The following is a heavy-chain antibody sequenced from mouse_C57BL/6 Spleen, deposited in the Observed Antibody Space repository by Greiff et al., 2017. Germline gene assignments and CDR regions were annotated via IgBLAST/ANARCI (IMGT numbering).Heavy chain of an antibody. CDR3: ARSDFYSNCSYYFDD. CDR2: IHPNSGST. D-gene: IGHD2-5*01. J-gene: IGHJ2*01. CDR1: GYTFTSYW. V-gene: IGHV1-64*01. Sequence: QVQLQQPGAELVKPGASVKLSCKASGYTFTSYWMHWVKQRPGLGLEWIGMIHPNSGSTKYNEKFKSKATLTVDKSSSTAYLQLSSLTSEDSAVSYCARSDFYSNCSYYFDDWGQGTTLTVSS.